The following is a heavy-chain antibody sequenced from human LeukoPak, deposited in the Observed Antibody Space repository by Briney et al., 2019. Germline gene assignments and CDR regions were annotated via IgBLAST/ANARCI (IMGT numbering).Heavy chain of an antibody. V-gene: IGHV3-21*01. CDR2: ISSSSYM. CDR1: GFTFSSYS. D-gene: IGHD5-24*01. Sequence: GGSLRLSCAAAGFTFSSYSMNWVRHAPGEGLEGVSSISSSSYMSYTDSVEGRLAISRDNPKTSLYLQMTSLRAEKTAVYYCARDRRDGYCLGHWGQGTLVTVSS. CDR3: ARDRRDGYCLGH. J-gene: IGHJ4*02.